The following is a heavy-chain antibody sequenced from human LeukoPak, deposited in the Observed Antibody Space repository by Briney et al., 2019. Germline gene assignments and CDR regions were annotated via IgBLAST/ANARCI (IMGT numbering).Heavy chain of an antibody. J-gene: IGHJ4*02. CDR2: LSGSGGST. D-gene: IGHD3-22*01. CDR1: GITLSNYG. Sequence: QSGGSLRLSCGVSGITLSNYGMTWVRQAPGKGLEWVAGLSGSGGSTNYADSVKGRFTISRDNAKNTLYLQMNSLRAEDTAVYFCAKRGVVIRVILVGLHKEAYYFDSWGQGVLVTVSS. CDR3: AKRGVVIRVILVGLHKEAYYFDS. V-gene: IGHV3-23*01.